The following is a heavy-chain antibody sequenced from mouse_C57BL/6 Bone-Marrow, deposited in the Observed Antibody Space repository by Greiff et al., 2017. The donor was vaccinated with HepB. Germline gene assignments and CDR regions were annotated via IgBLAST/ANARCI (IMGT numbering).Heavy chain of an antibody. Sequence: EVQGVESGAELVRPGASVKLSCTASGFNIKDDYMHWVKQRPEQGLEWIGWIDPENGDTEYASKFQGKATITADTSSNTAYLQLSSLTSEDAAVCCCTTGGPGDWGQGTTLTVSS. CDR2: IDPENGDT. J-gene: IGHJ2*01. V-gene: IGHV14-4*01. CDR1: GFNIKDDY. CDR3: TTGGPGD.